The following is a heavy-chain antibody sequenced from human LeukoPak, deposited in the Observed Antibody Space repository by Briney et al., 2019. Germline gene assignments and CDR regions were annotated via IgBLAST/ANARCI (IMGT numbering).Heavy chain of an antibody. D-gene: IGHD3-9*01. CDR1: GDSVSSNSAA. CDR2: TYYRSKWYN. J-gene: IGHJ6*02. CDR3: ARETAEYYDILTGYYYPTHYYYGMDV. Sequence: SQTLSLTCAISGDSVSSNSAAWNWIRQSPSRGLEWLGRTYYRSKWYNDYAVSVKSRITVNPDTSKNQFSLQLNSVTPEDTAVYYCARETAEYYDILTGYYYPTHYYYGMDVWGQGTTVTVSS. V-gene: IGHV6-1*01.